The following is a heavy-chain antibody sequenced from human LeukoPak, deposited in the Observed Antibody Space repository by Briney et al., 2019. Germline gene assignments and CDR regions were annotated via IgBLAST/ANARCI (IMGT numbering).Heavy chain of an antibody. Sequence: GGSLRLSCAASGFTFSDYYMSWIRQAPGKGLEWVSYISSSGSTIYYADSVKGRFTISRDNAKNSLYLQMNSLRAEDTAVYYCAREATIFGVVSRRFDPWGQGTLVTVSS. V-gene: IGHV3-11*04. CDR3: AREATIFGVVSRRFDP. D-gene: IGHD3-3*01. CDR1: GFTFSDYY. CDR2: ISSSGSTI. J-gene: IGHJ5*02.